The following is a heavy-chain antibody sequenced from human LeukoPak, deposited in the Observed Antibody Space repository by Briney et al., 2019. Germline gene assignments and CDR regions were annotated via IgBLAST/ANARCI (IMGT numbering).Heavy chain of an antibody. Sequence: GGTLRLSCAASGFTFSSYWMNWARQAPGKGLEWVASINHNGNVSYYVDSVKGRFTISRDNAKNSLYLQMSSLRAEDTAVYFCARGGGLDVWGQGATVTVSS. CDR2: INHNGNVS. J-gene: IGHJ6*02. V-gene: IGHV3-7*03. CDR1: GFTFSSYW. CDR3: ARGGGLDV. D-gene: IGHD3-16*01.